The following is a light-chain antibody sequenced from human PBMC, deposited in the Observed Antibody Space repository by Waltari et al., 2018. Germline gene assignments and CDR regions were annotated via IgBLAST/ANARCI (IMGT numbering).Light chain of an antibody. J-gene: IGKJ2*01. V-gene: IGKV4-1*01. CDR2: WAS. CDR3: QQYNHWPMYT. CDR1: QRVLNSSNNKNY. Sequence: DIVMTQSPDSLAVSLGERATINCQSSQRVLNSSNNKNYLAWYQQKPGQPPKLLIYWASTRESGVPDRFSGSGSGTDFTLTISSLQAEDFAVYYCQQYNHWPMYTFGQGTKLEIK.